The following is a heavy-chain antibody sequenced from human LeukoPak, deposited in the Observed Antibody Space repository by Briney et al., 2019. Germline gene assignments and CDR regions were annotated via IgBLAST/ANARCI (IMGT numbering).Heavy chain of an antibody. V-gene: IGHV4-59*01. CDR2: IYCSGST. Sequence: SQTLSVTCTVSGGSISSYYWSWIRQPPGKGLEWIGYIYCSGSTNYNPSLKSRVTISVDTSKNQFSLKLSSVTAADTAVYYCARVDGSGSYTPRYYYYYYMDVWGKGTTVTISS. CDR1: GGSISSYY. J-gene: IGHJ6*03. D-gene: IGHD3-10*01. CDR3: ARVDGSGSYTPRYYYYYYMDV.